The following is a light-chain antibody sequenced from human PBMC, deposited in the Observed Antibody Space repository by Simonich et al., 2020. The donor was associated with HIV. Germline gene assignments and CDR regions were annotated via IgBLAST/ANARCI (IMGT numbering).Light chain of an antibody. CDR1: QSISSY. V-gene: IGKV1-39*01. Sequence: DIQMTQSPSSLSASVGDRVTITCRASQSISSYLNLYQQKPGKAPKLLIYAASSLQSGVPSRFSGSGSGTDFTLTISSLQPEDFATYYCQRSYSIPYIFGQGTKLEIK. J-gene: IGKJ2*01. CDR3: QRSYSIPYI. CDR2: AAS.